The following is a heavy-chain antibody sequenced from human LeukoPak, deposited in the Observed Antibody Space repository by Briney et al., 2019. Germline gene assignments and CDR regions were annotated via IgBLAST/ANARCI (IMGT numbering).Heavy chain of an antibody. V-gene: IGHV4-59*12. D-gene: IGHD4-17*01. CDR2: IYYSGST. CDR3: ARVNYGDLEYYFDY. J-gene: IGHJ4*02. CDR1: GGSISSYY. Sequence: SETLSLTCTVSGGSISSYYWSWIRQPPGKGLEWIGYIYYSGSTNYNPSLKSRVTISVDTSKNQFSLKLSSVTAADTAVYYCARVNYGDLEYYFDYWGQGTLVTDSS.